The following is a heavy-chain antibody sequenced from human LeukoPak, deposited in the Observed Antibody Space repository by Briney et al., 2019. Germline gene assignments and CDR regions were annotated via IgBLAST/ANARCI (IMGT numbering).Heavy chain of an antibody. J-gene: IGHJ4*02. CDR2: ISGSGGST. CDR1: GFTFSSYA. D-gene: IGHD3-22*01. Sequence: GGCLRLSCAASGFTFSSYAMSWVRQAPGKGLEWVSAISGSGGSTYYADSVKGRFTISRDNSKNTLYLQMNSLRAEDTAVYYCAKGVYYYDSSGYYYGYWGQGTLVTVSS. CDR3: AKGVYYYDSSGYYYGY. V-gene: IGHV3-23*01.